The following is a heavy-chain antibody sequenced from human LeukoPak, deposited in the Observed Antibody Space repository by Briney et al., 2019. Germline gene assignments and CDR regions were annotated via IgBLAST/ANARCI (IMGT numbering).Heavy chain of an antibody. D-gene: IGHD2-21*01. CDR1: GGSISSSSYY. J-gene: IGHJ5*02. V-gene: IGHV4-39*01. Sequence: PSETLSLTCTVSGGSISSSSYYWGWIRQPPGKGLEWIGSIYYSGSTYYNPSLKSRVAICVDTSKNQFSLKLSSVTAADTAVYYCARVWNWFDPWGQGTLVTVSS. CDR3: ARVWNWFDP. CDR2: IYYSGST.